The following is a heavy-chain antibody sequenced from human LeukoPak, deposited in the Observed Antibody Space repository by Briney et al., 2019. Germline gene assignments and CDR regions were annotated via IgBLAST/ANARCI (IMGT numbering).Heavy chain of an antibody. CDR2: ISSSSSYI. Sequence: PGGSLRLSCAASGFTFSSYTINWVRQAPGKGLEWVSPISSSSSYIYYADSVKGRFTISRDNAKKTLYLQMNRLRAEDTAVYYCARGGRAEWFRALSLFCDQGGEGTLVT. J-gene: IGHJ4*02. D-gene: IGHD3-10*01. CDR3: ARGGRAEWFRALSLFCDQ. V-gene: IGHV3-21*01. CDR1: GFTFSSYT.